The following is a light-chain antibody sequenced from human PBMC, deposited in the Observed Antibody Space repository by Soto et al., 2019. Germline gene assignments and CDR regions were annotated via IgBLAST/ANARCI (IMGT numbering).Light chain of an antibody. CDR1: SSNIGAGYD. Sequence: QSVLTQPPSVSGAPGQRVTISCTGSSSNIGAGYDVHWYQQLPGTAPKLLIYGNSNRPSGVPDRFSGSKSGTSAYLAITGLKAEDEADYYCQSSDSSLNVFGTGTKVTVL. CDR3: QSSDSSLNV. V-gene: IGLV1-40*01. CDR2: GNS. J-gene: IGLJ1*01.